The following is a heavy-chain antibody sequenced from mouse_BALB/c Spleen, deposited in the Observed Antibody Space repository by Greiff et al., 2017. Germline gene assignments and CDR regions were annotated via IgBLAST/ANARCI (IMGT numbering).Heavy chain of an antibody. CDR1: GYTFTSYW. CDR3: AKLRHGYFDY. V-gene: IGHV1-69*02. J-gene: IGHJ2*01. CDR2: IDPSDSYT. Sequence: VQLQQPGAELVKPGASVKLSCKASGYTFTSYWMHWVKQRPGQGLEWIGEIDPSDSYTNYNQKFKGKATLTVDKSSSTAYMQLSSLTSEDSAVYYCAKLRHGYFDYWGQGTTLTVSS. D-gene: IGHD2-4*01.